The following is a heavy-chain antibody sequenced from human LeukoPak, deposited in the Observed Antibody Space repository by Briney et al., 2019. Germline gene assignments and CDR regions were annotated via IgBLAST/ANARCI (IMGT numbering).Heavy chain of an antibody. D-gene: IGHD4-17*01. Sequence: SVKVSCKASGGTFSSYAISWVRQAPGQGLEWMGRIIPILGIANYAQKFQGRVTITADESTSTAYMELSSLRSEDTAVYYCARRATVTIDAFDIWGQGTMVTVSS. V-gene: IGHV1-69*04. CDR3: ARRATVTIDAFDI. J-gene: IGHJ3*02. CDR2: IIPILGIA. CDR1: GGTFSSYA.